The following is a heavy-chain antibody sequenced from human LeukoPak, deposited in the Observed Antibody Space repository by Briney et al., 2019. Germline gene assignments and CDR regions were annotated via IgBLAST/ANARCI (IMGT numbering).Heavy chain of an antibody. CDR1: GNTFTDYY. CDR2: INPNSGGT. D-gene: IGHD6-13*01. V-gene: IGHV1-2*02. J-gene: IGHJ4*02. Sequence: ASVKVSCKASGNTFTDYYIHWVRQAPGQGLEWMGWINPNSGGTNYAQKFQGRVTMTRDTSISTAYMELSRLRSDDTAVYYCARVPAPQGSSWYRFDYWGQGTLVTVSS. CDR3: ARVPAPQGSSWYRFDY.